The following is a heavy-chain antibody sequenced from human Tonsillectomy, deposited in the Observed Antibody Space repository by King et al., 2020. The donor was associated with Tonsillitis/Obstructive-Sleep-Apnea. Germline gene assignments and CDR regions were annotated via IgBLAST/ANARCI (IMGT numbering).Heavy chain of an antibody. J-gene: IGHJ4*02. CDR1: GFTISSYW. D-gene: IGHD3-10*01. Sequence: VQLVESGGGLVQPGGSLRLSCAASGFTISSYWMSWVRQAPGRGLEWVANIKQGGGEKDYVDSVKGRYTISRDNAKNSLYLQMDRLRAEDTAVFYCARSNPGWFGGHCGQGTLVTVSS. CDR3: ARSNPGWFGGH. V-gene: IGHV3-7*01. CDR2: IKQGGGEK.